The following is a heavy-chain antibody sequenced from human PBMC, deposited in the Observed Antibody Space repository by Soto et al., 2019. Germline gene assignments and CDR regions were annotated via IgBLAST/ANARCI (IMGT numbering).Heavy chain of an antibody. V-gene: IGHV1-18*04. CDR2: ISAYNGNT. Sequence: ASVKVSCKASGYTFTSYGISWVRQAPGQGLEWMGWISAYNGNTNYAQKLQGRVTMTTDTSTSTPYMELRSLRSDDTAVYYCARGSSYYDFWSGYLAYWGQGTLVTVSS. CDR3: ARGSSYYDFWSGYLAY. D-gene: IGHD3-3*01. CDR1: GYTFTSYG. J-gene: IGHJ4*02.